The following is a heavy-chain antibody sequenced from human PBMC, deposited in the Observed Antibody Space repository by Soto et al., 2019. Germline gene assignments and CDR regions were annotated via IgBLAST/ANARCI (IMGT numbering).Heavy chain of an antibody. CDR3: ARLTLAHDSSGYHIFDY. CDR1: GYSFTTYW. D-gene: IGHD3-22*01. Sequence: GESLKISCQASGYSFTTYWISWVRQMPGKGLECMGRIDPTDSYTDYSPSFEGHVTMSVDRSINTAYLEWSSLKASDSAMYYCARLTLAHDSSGYHIFDYWGQGTLVTVSS. V-gene: IGHV5-10-1*01. CDR2: IDPTDSYT. J-gene: IGHJ4*02.